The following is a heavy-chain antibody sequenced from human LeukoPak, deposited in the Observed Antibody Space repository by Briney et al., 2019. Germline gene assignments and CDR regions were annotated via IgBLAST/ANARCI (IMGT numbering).Heavy chain of an antibody. CDR3: VRGNYSRSPYGMDV. CDR1: GGSVTVGNYY. CDR2: IFYGGST. D-gene: IGHD1-26*01. J-gene: IGHJ6*02. Sequence: PSETLSLTCTVSGGSVTVGNYYWTWIRQPPGKGLEWIGYIFYGGSTNYNPSLNSRVTISVDTSKNQFSLRLSSVTAADTAVYYCVRGNYSRSPYGMDVWGQGTTVTVFS. V-gene: IGHV4-61*01.